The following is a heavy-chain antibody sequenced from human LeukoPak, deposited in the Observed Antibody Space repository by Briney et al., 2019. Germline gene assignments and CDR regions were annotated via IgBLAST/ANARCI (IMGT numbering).Heavy chain of an antibody. D-gene: IGHD1-1*01. Sequence: SETLSLTCTVSGGSISSYYWSWIRQPAGKGLECIGRIYISGSTNYNPSLKSRVTMSVDTSKNQFSLKLSSVTAADTAVYYCARDRGAWNDDGFDYWGQGTLVTVSS. V-gene: IGHV4-4*07. CDR1: GGSISSYY. CDR3: ARDRGAWNDDGFDY. J-gene: IGHJ4*02. CDR2: IYISGST.